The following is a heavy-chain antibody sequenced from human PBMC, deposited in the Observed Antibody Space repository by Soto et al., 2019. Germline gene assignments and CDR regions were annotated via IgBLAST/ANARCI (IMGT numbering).Heavy chain of an antibody. J-gene: IGHJ6*02. CDR1: GYTFTSYG. V-gene: IGHV1-18*01. CDR3: ARDDEYSSSPSMDV. D-gene: IGHD6-6*01. CDR2: ISAYNGNT. Sequence: ASVKVSCKASGYTFTSYGISWVRQAPGQGLEWMGWISAYNGNTNYAQKLQGRVTMTTDTSTSTAYMELRSLRSDDTAVYYCARDDEYSSSPSMDVWGQGSTVIVSS.